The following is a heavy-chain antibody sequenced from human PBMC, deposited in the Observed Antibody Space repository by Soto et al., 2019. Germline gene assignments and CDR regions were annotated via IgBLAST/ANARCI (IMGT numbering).Heavy chain of an antibody. CDR3: ARHATGGPYYFDY. CDR2: IYYSGST. V-gene: IGHV4-39*01. J-gene: IGHJ4*02. Sequence: PSETLSLTCTVSGGSISSSSYYWGWIRQPPGKGLEWIGSIYYSGSTYYNPSLKSRVTISVDTSKNQFSLKLSSVTAADTAVYYCARHATGGPYYFDYWGQGALVTVSS. CDR1: GGSISSSSYY. D-gene: IGHD1-26*01.